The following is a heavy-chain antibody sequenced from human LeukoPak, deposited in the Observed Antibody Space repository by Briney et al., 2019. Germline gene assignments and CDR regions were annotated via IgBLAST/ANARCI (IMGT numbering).Heavy chain of an antibody. Sequence: PSETLSLPCTVSGGSISSDYWSWIRQPAGKGLEWIGRIYTSGTTNYHPSLKSRVTLPVDTSKNQFSLKLTSVTAADTAVYYCARGTTSRRGFDPWGQGTLVTVSS. CDR2: IYTSGTT. V-gene: IGHV4-4*07. D-gene: IGHD2-2*01. J-gene: IGHJ5*02. CDR3: ARGTTSRRGFDP. CDR1: GGSISSDY.